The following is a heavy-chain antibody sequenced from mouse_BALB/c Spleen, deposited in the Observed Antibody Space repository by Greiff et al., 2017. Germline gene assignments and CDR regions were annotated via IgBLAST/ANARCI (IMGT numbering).Heavy chain of an antibody. CDR2: IYPSSGYT. D-gene: IGHD2-14*01. CDR3: ARNYRYDYGDD. V-gene: IGHV1-4*01. Sequence: QVPLQQSGAELAQPGASVKMSCTASGFTFTDYSMHWVKQRPGQGLEWIGYIYPSSGYTNYNQKFKDKATLTANKSSSTAYMQQSSLTSEDSAVDNCARNYRYDYGDDWGQGTTLTGSS. CDR1: GFTFTDYS. J-gene: IGHJ2*01.